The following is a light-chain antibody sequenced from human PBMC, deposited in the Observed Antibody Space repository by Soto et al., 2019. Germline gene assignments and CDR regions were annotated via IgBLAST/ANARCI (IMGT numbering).Light chain of an antibody. CDR3: RSYTSSSVV. J-gene: IGLJ2*01. Sequence: QSALTQPASVSGSPGQSITISCTGTSSDVGVYNYVSWYQQHPCKAPKLIFYEVSNRPAGVSHRFSGSTSGNTAPLTISGLQAEDDADYYCRSYTSSSVVFGGGTKLTVL. CDR1: SSDVGVYNY. V-gene: IGLV2-14*01. CDR2: EVS.